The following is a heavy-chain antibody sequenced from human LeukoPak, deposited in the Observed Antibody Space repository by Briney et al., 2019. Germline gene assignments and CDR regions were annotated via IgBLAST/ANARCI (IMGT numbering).Heavy chain of an antibody. V-gene: IGHV3-15*01. D-gene: IGHD6-6*01. J-gene: IGHJ4*02. CDR3: VTHRPWRGVV. CDR1: GFAFSTAW. Sequence: GGSVRLSCAASGFAFSTAWMTWVRQAPGKGLEWVGQIKTNIDGGTRDYAAPVKGRFIISRDDSKNTLFLEMNSLKTEDTAVYYCVTHRPWRGVVWGQGPRLTVSS. CDR2: IKTNIDGGTR.